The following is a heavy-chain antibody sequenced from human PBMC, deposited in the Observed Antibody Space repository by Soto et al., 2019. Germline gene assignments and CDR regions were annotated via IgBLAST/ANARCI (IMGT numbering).Heavy chain of an antibody. V-gene: IGHV3-64D*06. D-gene: IGHD2-2*01. Sequence: PGGSLRLSCSASGFTFSSYAMYWVRQAPGKGLEYVSSITSNGGTTYYADSVKGRFTISRDNPKNTLYLQMSSLRAQDTAVYFYVKAHAYDFDYWGQGTLVTVSS. J-gene: IGHJ4*02. CDR3: VKAHAYDFDY. CDR1: GFTFSSYA. CDR2: ITSNGGTT.